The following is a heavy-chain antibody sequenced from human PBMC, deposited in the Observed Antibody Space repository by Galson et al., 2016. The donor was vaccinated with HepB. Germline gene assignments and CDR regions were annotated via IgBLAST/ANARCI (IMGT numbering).Heavy chain of an antibody. J-gene: IGHJ4*02. V-gene: IGHV3-21*01. D-gene: IGHD3-3*01. CDR1: GFTFSGYT. Sequence: SLRLSCAASGFTFSGYTMNWVRQAPGKGLEWVSCISSSSSYIYYADSVKGRFTISRDNAKNALYLQRDSLRAEDTAMYSCARDLECITRCDEVTAPGYWGQGTLVTVSS. CDR3: ARDLECITRCDEVTAPGY. CDR2: ISSSSSYI.